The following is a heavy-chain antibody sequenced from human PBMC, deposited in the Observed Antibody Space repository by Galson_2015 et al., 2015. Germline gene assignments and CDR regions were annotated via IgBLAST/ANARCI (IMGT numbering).Heavy chain of an antibody. Sequence: PLSLTCTVSGGSISSGSYCWSWIRQPAGKGLEWIGRIYTSGSTNYNPSLKRRITIAVNTSKNQFSLKLRSVAAADTAVYYCARESHNWNYGNYYGMDVWGQGTTVTVSS. V-gene: IGHV4-61*02. CDR1: GGSISSGSYC. J-gene: IGHJ6*02. CDR3: ARESHNWNYGNYYGMDV. D-gene: IGHD1-7*01. CDR2: IYTSGST.